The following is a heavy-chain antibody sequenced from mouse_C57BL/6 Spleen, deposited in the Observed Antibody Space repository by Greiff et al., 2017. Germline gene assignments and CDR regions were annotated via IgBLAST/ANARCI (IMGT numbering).Heavy chain of an antibody. CDR2: INPNNGGT. CDR1: GYTFTDYY. J-gene: IGHJ2*01. CDR3: ARGLGPDY. V-gene: IGHV1-26*01. Sequence: EVKLQQSGPELVKPGASVKISCKASGYTFTDYYMNWVKQSHGKSLEWIGDINPNNGGTSYNQKFKGKATLTVDKSSSTAYMELRSLTSEDSAVYYCARGLGPDYWGQGTTLTVSS. D-gene: IGHD4-1*01.